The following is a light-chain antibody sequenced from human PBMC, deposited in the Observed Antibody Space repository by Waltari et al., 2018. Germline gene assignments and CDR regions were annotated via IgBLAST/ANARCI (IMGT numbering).Light chain of an antibody. CDR3: QTGGHGTWV. CDR2: VNSDGRH. Sequence: QLVLTQSPSASASLGASVKLTCTLSSGHSTNVIAWLQKRPERGPRYLMKVNSDGRHNKGDEIPDRVSGPSSGAEHYLTISSLQSEDEADYYCQTGGHGTWVFGGGTKLTVL. J-gene: IGLJ3*02. CDR1: SGHSTNV. V-gene: IGLV4-69*01.